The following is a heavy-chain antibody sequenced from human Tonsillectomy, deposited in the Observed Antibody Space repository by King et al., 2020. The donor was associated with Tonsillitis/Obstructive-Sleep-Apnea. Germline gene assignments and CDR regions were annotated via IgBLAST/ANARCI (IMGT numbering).Heavy chain of an antibody. J-gene: IGHJ4*01. CDR1: GFTFDADA. Sequence: VQLVESGGGLAQPGRSLRLSCAASGFTFDADAMHWVRQAPGKGLEWVSGIRSNSANVAYADSVKGRFTISRDNAKNSLYLQMNSLRPEDTALYYCVKATYYYAGSDYYYFASWGQGNLGTVSP. CDR3: VKATYYYAGSDYYYFAS. V-gene: IGHV3-9*01. CDR2: IRSNSANV. D-gene: IGHD3-22*01.